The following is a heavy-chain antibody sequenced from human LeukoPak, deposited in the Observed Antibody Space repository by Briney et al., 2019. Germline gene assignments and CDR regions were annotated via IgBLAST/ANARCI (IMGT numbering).Heavy chain of an antibody. CDR1: GYTFTGFY. CDR2: LNPNSGGT. D-gene: IGHD5-18*01. V-gene: IGHV1-2*02. Sequence: ASVKVSCKASGYTFTGFYMHWVRQAPGQGLERMGWLNPNSGGTYSAQRFQGRVTMTRDTSISTAYMELSSLNSDDTAVYYCATSTGYSATWGAFDIWGQGTMVSVSS. J-gene: IGHJ3*02. CDR3: ATSTGYSATWGAFDI.